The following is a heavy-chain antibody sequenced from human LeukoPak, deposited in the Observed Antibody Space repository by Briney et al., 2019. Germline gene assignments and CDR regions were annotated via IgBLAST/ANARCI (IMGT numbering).Heavy chain of an antibody. CDR1: GGTFSSHA. V-gene: IGHV1-69*06. J-gene: IGHJ4*02. CDR3: ARGALDGYKIYFDY. Sequence: SVKVSCQASGGTFSSHAISWVRQAPAQGLEWMGVIISIFGTADYAQKFQGRVTSTADKSTSTAYMELSSLRSEDTAVYSCARGALDGYKIYFDYWGQGTLVTVSS. CDR2: IISIFGTA. D-gene: IGHD5-24*01.